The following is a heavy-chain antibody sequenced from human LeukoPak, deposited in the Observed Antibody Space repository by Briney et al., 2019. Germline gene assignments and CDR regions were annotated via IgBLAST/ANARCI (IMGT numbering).Heavy chain of an antibody. CDR2: ISGSGDST. CDR1: GFTFYSYG. D-gene: IGHD6-6*01. CDR3: AKERWSSSPLGDY. V-gene: IGHV3-23*01. Sequence: PGGALRLSCAASGFTFYSYGMSWVRQAPGKGLEWVSAISGSGDSTYYADSVKGRFTISRDNSKNTLYLQMNSLRAEDTAVYYCAKERWSSSPLGDYWGQGTLVTVSS. J-gene: IGHJ4*02.